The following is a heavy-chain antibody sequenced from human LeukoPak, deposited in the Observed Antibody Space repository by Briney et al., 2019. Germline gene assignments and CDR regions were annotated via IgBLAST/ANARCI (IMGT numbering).Heavy chain of an antibody. V-gene: IGHV4-38-2*02. D-gene: IGHD3-22*01. CDR3: ARDSHYYDSIGYYPN. CDR1: GYSINSGYY. CDR2: IYHSGST. Sequence: PSETLSVTCAVSGYSINSGYYWGWIRQPPGKGLEWIGSIYHSGSTYYNPSLKSRVTISVDTSKNQFSLKLSSVTAADTAVYYCARDSHYYDSIGYYPNWGQGTLVTVSS. J-gene: IGHJ4*02.